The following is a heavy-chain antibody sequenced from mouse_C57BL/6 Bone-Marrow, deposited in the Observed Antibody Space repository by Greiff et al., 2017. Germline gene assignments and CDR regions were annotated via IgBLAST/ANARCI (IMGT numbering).Heavy chain of an antibody. J-gene: IGHJ1*03. Sequence: QVQLKQPGAELVKPGASVKVSCKASGYTFTSYWMHWVKQRPGQGLEWIGRIHPSDSDTTYNQKFKGKATLTVDKSSSTAYMQLSSLTSEDSAVYYCAIEEDGYYGLDWYCDVWGTGTTVTVTS. V-gene: IGHV1-74*01. CDR3: AIEEDGYYGLDWYCDV. CDR2: IHPSDSDT. CDR1: GYTFTSYW. D-gene: IGHD2-3*01.